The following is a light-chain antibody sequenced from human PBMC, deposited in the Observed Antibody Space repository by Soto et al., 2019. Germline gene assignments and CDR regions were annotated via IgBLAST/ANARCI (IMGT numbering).Light chain of an antibody. J-gene: IGKJ1*01. Sequence: DIQMTQSPSTLSGSVGDRVTITCRASQTIRSWLAWYQQKPGKAPKLLIYKASTLKGGVPSRFSGSGSGTEFTLTISGLQPDDFATYYCQHYNGYSEAFCQGTKVEL. V-gene: IGKV1-5*03. CDR3: QHYNGYSEA. CDR2: KAS. CDR1: QTIRSW.